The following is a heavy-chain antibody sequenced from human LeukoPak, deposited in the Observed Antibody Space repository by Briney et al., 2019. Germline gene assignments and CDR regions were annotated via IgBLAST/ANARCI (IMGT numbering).Heavy chain of an antibody. CDR3: TRLSHVAGAPKVSWFDP. CDR2: IYHSGTT. D-gene: IGHD1-26*01. J-gene: IGHJ5*02. CDR1: AYSISNGFL. V-gene: IGHV4-38-2*02. Sequence: SETLSLTCTVSAYSISNGFLGGWIRQPPGKGLEWIGSIYHSGTTYYNPSLKSRVTMSVDTSKNQFSLKLSAVTAADTAVYYCTRLSHVAGAPKVSWFDPWGQGTLVTVSS.